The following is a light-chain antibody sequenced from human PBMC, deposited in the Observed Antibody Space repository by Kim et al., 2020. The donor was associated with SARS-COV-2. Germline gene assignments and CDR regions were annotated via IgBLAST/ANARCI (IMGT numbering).Light chain of an antibody. J-gene: IGLJ2*01. V-gene: IGLV3-1*01. CDR3: QAWDSSTAV. CDR1: KLGDKY. Sequence: SVSPGQTASFTCSGDKLGDKYACWYQQKPGQSPVLVIYQDNKRPSGIPERFSGSNSGNTATLTISGTQAMDEADYYCQAWDSSTAVFGGGTQLTVL. CDR2: QDN.